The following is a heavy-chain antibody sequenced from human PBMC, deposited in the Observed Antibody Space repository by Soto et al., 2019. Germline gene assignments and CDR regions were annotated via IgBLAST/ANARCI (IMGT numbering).Heavy chain of an antibody. CDR1: GGFINTYY. J-gene: IGHJ4*02. CDR3: ARTEMATIDY. CDR2: IYYSGST. D-gene: IGHD5-12*01. Sequence: SSETLSLTCTVSGGFINTYYWSWIRQPPGKGLEWIGYIYYSGSTTYNPSLKSRVTISVDMSKNQFSLNLSSVIAADTAVYYCARTEMATIDYWGQGTLVTVSS. V-gene: IGHV4-59*01.